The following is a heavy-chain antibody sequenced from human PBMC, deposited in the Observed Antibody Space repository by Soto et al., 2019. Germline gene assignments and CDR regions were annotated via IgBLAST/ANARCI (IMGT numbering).Heavy chain of an antibody. V-gene: IGHV4-39*01. D-gene: IGHD3-10*01. CDR3: ARGSGSFVY. CDR1: GGSISSSTYY. CDR2: IYYSGNT. Sequence: SETLSLTCTVSGGSISSSTYYWGWIRQPPGKGLEWIGSIYYSGNTYYNPSLESRLTISLDTSKNQFSLKLSSVTAADTAVYYCARGSGSFVYWGQGTLVT. J-gene: IGHJ4*02.